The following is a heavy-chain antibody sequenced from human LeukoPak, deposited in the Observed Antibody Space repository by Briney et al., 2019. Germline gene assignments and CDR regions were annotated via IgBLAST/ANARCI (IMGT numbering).Heavy chain of an antibody. CDR3: ARLDAPSNTVTTGYYYYGMDV. J-gene: IGHJ6*02. Sequence: ASVTVSCKASGYTFTSYGFSWVRQAPGQGLEWMGWISAYNGNTYYAQKLQGRVTMSTDTSTSTAYMELRSLRSDDTAVYYCARLDAPSNTVTTGYYYYGMDVWGQGTTVTVSS. V-gene: IGHV1-18*01. D-gene: IGHD4-17*01. CDR2: ISAYNGNT. CDR1: GYTFTSYG.